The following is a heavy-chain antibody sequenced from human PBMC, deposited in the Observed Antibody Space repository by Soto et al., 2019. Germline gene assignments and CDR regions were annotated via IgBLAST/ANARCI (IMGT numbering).Heavy chain of an antibody. J-gene: IGHJ6*03. CDR1: GFTFSSYS. D-gene: IGHD2-21*01. V-gene: IGHV3-21*01. CDR2: ISSSSSYI. Sequence: SLRLSCAASGFTFSSYSMNWVRQAPGKGLEWVSSISSSSSYIYYADSVKGRFTISRDNAKNSLYLQMNSLRAEDTAVYYCARDRLDCYYMDVWGKGTTVTVSS. CDR3: ARDRLDCYYMDV.